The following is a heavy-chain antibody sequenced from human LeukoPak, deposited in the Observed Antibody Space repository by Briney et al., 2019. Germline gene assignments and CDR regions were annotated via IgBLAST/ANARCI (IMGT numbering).Heavy chain of an antibody. CDR1: GGSISSGSYY. CDR3: ATQGIAARPFALNV. V-gene: IGHV4-61*02. J-gene: IGHJ6*04. Sequence: KASETLSLTCTVSGGSISSGSYYWSWIRQPAGKGLEWIGRIYTSGSTNYNPSRKSRVTISVDTSKNQFSLKLSSVTAADTAVYYCATQGIAARPFALNVWGKETTVTVSS. D-gene: IGHD6-6*01. CDR2: IYTSGST.